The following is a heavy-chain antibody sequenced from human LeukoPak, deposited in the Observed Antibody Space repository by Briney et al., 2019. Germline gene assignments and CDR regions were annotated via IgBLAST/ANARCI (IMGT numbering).Heavy chain of an antibody. D-gene: IGHD2-2*02. V-gene: IGHV4-61*02. CDR2: IYTSGST. J-gene: IGHJ6*03. CDR3: ARAYCSSTSCYNYYYYYMDV. CDR1: GGSISSGSYY. Sequence: SETLSLTCTVSGGSISSGSYYWSWIRQPAGKGLEWIGRIYTSGSTNYNPSLKSRVTISVDTSKNQFSLKLSSVTAADTAVYYCARAYCSSTSCYNYYYYYMDVWGKGTTVTVSS.